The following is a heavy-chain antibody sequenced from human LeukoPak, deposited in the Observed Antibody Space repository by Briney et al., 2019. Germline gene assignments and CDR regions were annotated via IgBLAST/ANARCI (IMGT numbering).Heavy chain of an antibody. J-gene: IGHJ4*02. CDR2: INHSGST. CDR3: ARGVAVAGFDY. CDR1: GGSFSGYY. Sequence: SSETLSLTCAVYGGSFSGYYWSWIRQPLGKGLEWIGEINHSGSTNYNPSLKSRVTISVDTSKNQFSLKLSSVTAADTAVYYCARGVAVAGFDYWGQGTLVTVSS. D-gene: IGHD6-19*01. V-gene: IGHV4-34*01.